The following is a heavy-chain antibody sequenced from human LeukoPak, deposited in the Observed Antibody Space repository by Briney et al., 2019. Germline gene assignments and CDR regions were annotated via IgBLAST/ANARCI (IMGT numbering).Heavy chain of an antibody. CDR2: IGGGGDA. CDR1: GLPFGPFA. CDR3: SRGAGGGPDDY. J-gene: IGHJ4*02. V-gene: IGHV3-23*01. Sequence: PGGSLDSSVAGLGLPFGPFAMGGFGRAPGRGLDWVSSIGGGGDAHYADSAKGRFTISRDNAQNTLSLQMNNLRSEDTAIYYCSRGAGGGPDDYWGQGILVTVSS. D-gene: IGHD4-23*01.